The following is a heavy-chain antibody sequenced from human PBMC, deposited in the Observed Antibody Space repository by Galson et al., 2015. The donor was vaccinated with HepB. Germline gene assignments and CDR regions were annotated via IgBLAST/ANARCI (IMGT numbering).Heavy chain of an antibody. D-gene: IGHD2-2*01. V-gene: IGHV3-23*01. CDR1: GFTFSSYA. Sequence: SLRLSCAASGFTFSSYAMSWVRQAPGKGLEWVSAISGSGGSTYYADSVKGRFTISRDNSKNTLYLQMNSLRAEDTAVYYCAKVQGFSGYIVVVPAAIDYWGQGTLVTVSS. CDR3: AKVQGFSGYIVVVPAAIDY. CDR2: ISGSGGST. J-gene: IGHJ4*02.